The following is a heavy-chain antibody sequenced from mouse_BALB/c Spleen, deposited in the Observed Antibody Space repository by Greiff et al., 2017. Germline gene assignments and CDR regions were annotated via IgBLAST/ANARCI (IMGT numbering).Heavy chain of an antibody. D-gene: IGHD2-3*01. CDR1: GYAFTNYL. V-gene: IGHV1-54*01. CDR3: ARGLLRGDY. Sequence: VQLQQSGAELVRPGTSVKVSCKASGYAFTNYLIEWVKQRPGQGLEWIGVINPGSGGTNYNEKFKGKATLTADKSTSTAYMQLSSLTSDDTAVYFCARGLLRGDYWGQGTTLTVSS. J-gene: IGHJ2*01. CDR2: INPGSGGT.